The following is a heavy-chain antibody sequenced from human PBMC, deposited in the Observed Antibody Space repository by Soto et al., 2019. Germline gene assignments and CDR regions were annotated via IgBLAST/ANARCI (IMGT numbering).Heavy chain of an antibody. CDR2: IYYSGST. CDR3: ARRYGSAFDL. V-gene: IGHV4-59*01. CDR1: GGSISSYY. Sequence: QVQLQESGPGLVKPSETLSLTCTVSGGSISSYYWSWIRQPPGKELEWIGYIYYSGSTNYNPSLNSRVTISVDTSQTQFSLQLRSVTAADTAVYYCARRYGSAFDLWGQGTMVTVSS. D-gene: IGHD3-10*01. J-gene: IGHJ3*01.